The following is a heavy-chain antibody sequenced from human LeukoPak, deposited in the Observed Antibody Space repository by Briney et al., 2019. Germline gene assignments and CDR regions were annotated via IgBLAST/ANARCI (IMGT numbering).Heavy chain of an antibody. J-gene: IGHJ1*01. CDR3: ARDATVTSYAEYFQH. V-gene: IGHV3-48*03. CDR1: GFTFSSYE. D-gene: IGHD4-17*01. CDR2: ISSSGSTI. Sequence: GGSLRLSCAASGFTFSSYEMNWVRQAPGKGLEWVSYISSSGSTIYYADSVKGRFTISRDNAKNSLYLQMNSLRAEDTAVYYCARDATVTSYAEYFQHWGQGTLVTVSS.